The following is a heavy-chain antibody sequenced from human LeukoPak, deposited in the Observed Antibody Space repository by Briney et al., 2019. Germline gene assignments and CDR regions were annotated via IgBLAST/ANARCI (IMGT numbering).Heavy chain of an antibody. D-gene: IGHD2-21*01. V-gene: IGHV3-23*01. J-gene: IGHJ4*02. CDR3: AKFLPTHIVVANYYFDY. CDR2: ISGSGGST. Sequence: GGSLRLSCAASGFTFSSYAMSWVRQAPGKGLEWVSAISGSGGSTYYADSVKGRFTISRDNSKNTLYLQMNSLGAEDTAVYYCAKFLPTHIVVANYYFDYWGQGTLVTVSS. CDR1: GFTFSSYA.